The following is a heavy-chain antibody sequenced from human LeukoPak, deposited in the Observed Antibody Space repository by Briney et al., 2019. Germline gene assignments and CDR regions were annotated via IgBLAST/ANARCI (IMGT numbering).Heavy chain of an antibody. Sequence: PSQTLSLTCTVSGGSISSGGYYWSWIRQPPGKGLEWIGYIYYSGSTNYNPSLKSRVTISVDTSKNQFSLKLSSVTAADTAVYYCARRSGYYTYYFDYWGQGTLVTVSS. CDR3: ARRSGYYTYYFDY. V-gene: IGHV4-61*08. J-gene: IGHJ4*02. CDR2: IYYSGST. CDR1: GGSISSGGYY. D-gene: IGHD3-3*01.